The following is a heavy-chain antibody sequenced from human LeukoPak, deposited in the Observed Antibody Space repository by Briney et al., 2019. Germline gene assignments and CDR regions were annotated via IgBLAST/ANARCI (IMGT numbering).Heavy chain of an antibody. J-gene: IGHJ3*02. D-gene: IGHD1-26*01. Sequence: GGSLRLSCVASGFTFSMSTMNWVRQAPGKGLEWVSFISRSSSKIHYAASVKGRFTVSRDNAKNSLYLQMNSLRVEDTAMYFCAGDLVGASGFGAFDIWGQGTMVTVSS. V-gene: IGHV3-21*01. CDR2: ISRSSSKI. CDR1: GFTFSMST. CDR3: AGDLVGASGFGAFDI.